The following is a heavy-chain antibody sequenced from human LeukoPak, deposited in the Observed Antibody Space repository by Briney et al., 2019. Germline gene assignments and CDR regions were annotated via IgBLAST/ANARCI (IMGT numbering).Heavy chain of an antibody. D-gene: IGHD3-22*01. J-gene: IGHJ4*02. V-gene: IGHV4-34*01. CDR1: GGSFSGYY. CDR3: ARLDRSPNDSSGYYFDY. Sequence: SETLSLTCAVYGGSFSGYYWSWIRQPPGKGLEWIGEINHSGSTNYNPSLKSRVTISVDTSKNQFSLKLSSVTAADTAVYYCARLDRSPNDSSGYYFDYWGQGTLVTVSS. CDR2: INHSGST.